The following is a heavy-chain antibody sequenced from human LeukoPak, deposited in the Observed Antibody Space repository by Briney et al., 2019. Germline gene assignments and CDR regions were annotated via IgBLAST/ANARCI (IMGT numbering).Heavy chain of an antibody. D-gene: IGHD2-15*01. J-gene: IGHJ6*03. CDR3: ARGVRGGVVYYYYYIDV. CDR1: GYTFTSYD. CDR2: MNPNSGNT. V-gene: IGHV1-8*01. Sequence: GASVKVSCTASGYTFTSYDINWVRQATGQGLEWMGWMNPNSGNTGYAQKFQGRVTMTRNTSISTAYMELSSLRSEDTAVYYCARGVRGGVVYYYYYIDVWGKGTTVTVSS.